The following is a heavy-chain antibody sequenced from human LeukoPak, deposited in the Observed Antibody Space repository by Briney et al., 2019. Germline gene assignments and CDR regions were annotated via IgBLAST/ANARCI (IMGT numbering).Heavy chain of an antibody. CDR3: ASSSSGWYWDY. CDR2: IIPIVGIA. J-gene: IGHJ4*02. Sequence: SVKLSYNPAGGMFCRYAISSVGQAPGQGLEWMGGIIPIVGIANHAQKFQGRVTITADNSTSTAYMELSSLRSEDTAVYYCASSSSGWYWDYWGQGTLVTVSS. CDR1: GGMFCRYA. D-gene: IGHD6-19*01. V-gene: IGHV1-69*17.